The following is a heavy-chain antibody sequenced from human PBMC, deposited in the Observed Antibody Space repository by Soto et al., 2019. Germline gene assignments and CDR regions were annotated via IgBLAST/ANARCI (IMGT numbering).Heavy chain of an antibody. CDR1: GGTCSSYG. D-gene: IGHD3-22*01. CDR2: IWYDGSNK. CDR3: AKDLDYYYDSSGFNWFDP. Sequence: GGSLRLSCAASGGTCSSYGMRWVRQAPGKGLEWVAVIWYDGSNKYYADSVKGRFTISRDNSKNTLYLQMNSLRAEDTAVYYCAKDLDYYYDSSGFNWFDPWGQGTLVTVSS. J-gene: IGHJ5*02. V-gene: IGHV3-33*06.